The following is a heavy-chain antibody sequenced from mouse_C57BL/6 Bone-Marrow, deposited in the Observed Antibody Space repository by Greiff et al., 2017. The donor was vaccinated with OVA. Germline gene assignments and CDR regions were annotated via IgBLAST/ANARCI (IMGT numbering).Heavy chain of an antibody. CDR1: GFTFSSYT. Sequence: EVQVVESGGGLVKPGGSLKLSCAASGFTFSSYTMSWVRQTPEKRLEWVATISGGGGNTYYPDSVKGRFTISRDNAKNTLYLQMSSLRSEDTALYYCARRPGGGYFDVWGTGTTVTVSS. CDR3: ARRPGGGYFDV. V-gene: IGHV5-9*01. CDR2: ISGGGGNT. J-gene: IGHJ1*03.